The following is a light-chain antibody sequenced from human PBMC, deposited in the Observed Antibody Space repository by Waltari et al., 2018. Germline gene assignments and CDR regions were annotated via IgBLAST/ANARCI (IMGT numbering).Light chain of an antibody. CDR1: SSNIGTNT. J-gene: IGLJ2*01. Sequence: QSVLTQPPSVSGTPGQRVTISCSGSSSNIGTNTVDWYQALPGTAPKLLIHGNDQRPSGVPDRFSGSKSGTSGSLAISGLQPEDETDYYCAAWDESLKGGVFGGGTRLTVL. CDR3: AAWDESLKGGV. V-gene: IGLV1-44*01. CDR2: GND.